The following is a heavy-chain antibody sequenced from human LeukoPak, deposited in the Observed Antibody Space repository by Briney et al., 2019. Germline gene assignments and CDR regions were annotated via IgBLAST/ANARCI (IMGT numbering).Heavy chain of an antibody. V-gene: IGHV1-69*01. CDR1: GGTFNCYA. J-gene: IGHJ4*02. D-gene: IGHD3-22*01. CDR3: ARSQRETYYYDSSGYAPLEY. CDR2: IIPIFGTA. Sequence: SVSVSYKASGGTFNCYAISWVRQAPGQGLECMGGIIPIFGTANYAQKCQGRVTITADESASTAYMELSSLRSEDTAVYYCARSQRETYYYDSSGYAPLEYWGQGTLVTVSS.